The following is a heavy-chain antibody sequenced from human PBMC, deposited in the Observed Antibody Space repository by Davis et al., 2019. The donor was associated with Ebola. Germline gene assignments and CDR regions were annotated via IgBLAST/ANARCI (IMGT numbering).Heavy chain of an antibody. D-gene: IGHD3-10*01. Sequence: PGGSLRLSCTDSVITFSSYAMTWVRQAPGKGLEWVSAISGSGGSTYYADSVKGRFTISRDNSKKTLFLQMNSLRAEDTAVYYCARVAVLWFGALDYWGQGTLVTVSS. J-gene: IGHJ4*02. CDR3: ARVAVLWFGALDY. CDR2: ISGSGGST. V-gene: IGHV3-23*01. CDR1: VITFSSYA.